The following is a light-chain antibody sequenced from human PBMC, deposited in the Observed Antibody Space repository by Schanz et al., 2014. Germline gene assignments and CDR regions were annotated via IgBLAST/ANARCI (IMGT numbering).Light chain of an antibody. CDR2: DVN. J-gene: IGLJ3*02. CDR3: SSYPTTSPWV. CDR1: SSDVGGYNY. Sequence: QSVLTQPASVSGSPGQSITISCTGTSSDVGGYNYVSWYQQHPGKAPKLMIYDVNNRPSGVSNRFSGSKSGNTAYLTVSGLQHEDEVDYYCSSYPTTSPWVFGGGTKLTVL. V-gene: IGLV2-14*01.